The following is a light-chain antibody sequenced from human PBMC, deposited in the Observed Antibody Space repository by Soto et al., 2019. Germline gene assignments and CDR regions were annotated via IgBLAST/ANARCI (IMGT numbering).Light chain of an antibody. V-gene: IGKV1-33*01. CDR2: DAS. CDR3: QQYDNPLT. Sequence: DIPMTQSPSSLSASVGDRVTITCQASQAISNYLNCYQQKPGKAPKLLIYDASNLETAVPSRISGSGSGTDFTVTISSLQPEDIATYYCQQYDNPLTFGGGTKVEIK. J-gene: IGKJ4*01. CDR1: QAISNY.